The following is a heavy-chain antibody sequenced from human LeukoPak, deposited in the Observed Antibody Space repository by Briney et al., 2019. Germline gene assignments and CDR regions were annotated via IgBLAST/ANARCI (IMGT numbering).Heavy chain of an antibody. CDR3: ARGWSGYDTVAQDAFDI. D-gene: IGHD5-12*01. V-gene: IGHV4-61*01. J-gene: IGHJ3*02. Sequence: PSETLSLTCTVSGGSVSSVNFYWSWIRQPPGKGLEWIGYIYYSGITNYNPSLKSRLTISVDTSKNQFSLKLSSVTAADTAVYYCARGWSGYDTVAQDAFDIWGQGTMVTVSS. CDR2: IYYSGIT. CDR1: GGSVSSVNFY.